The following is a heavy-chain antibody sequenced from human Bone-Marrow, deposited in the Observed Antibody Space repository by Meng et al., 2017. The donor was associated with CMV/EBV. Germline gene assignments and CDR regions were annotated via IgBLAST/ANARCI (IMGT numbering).Heavy chain of an antibody. Sequence: ASVKVSCKASGYTFTSYGISWVRQAPGQGLEWMGWISAYNGNTNYAQKLQGRVTMTTDTSTSTAYMELRSLRSGDTAVYYCARVYFETGTADYWGQGTLVTVSS. CDR3: ARVYFETGTADY. CDR2: ISAYNGNT. J-gene: IGHJ4*02. D-gene: IGHD1-1*01. V-gene: IGHV1-18*01. CDR1: GYTFTSYG.